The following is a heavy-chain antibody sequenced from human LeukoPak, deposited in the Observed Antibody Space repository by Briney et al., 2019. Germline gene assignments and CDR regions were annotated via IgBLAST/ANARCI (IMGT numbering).Heavy chain of an antibody. CDR1: GFTFSSNW. Sequence: GGSLRLSCAASGFTFSSNWMHWVRQAPGKGLVWVSRIISNENSATYADSVEGRFTISRDNAKNTLYLQMNSLRAEDTAVYYCVRGGIASAFDIWGQGTMVTVSS. J-gene: IGHJ3*02. V-gene: IGHV3-74*01. CDR2: IISNENSA. CDR3: VRGGIASAFDI. D-gene: IGHD6-13*01.